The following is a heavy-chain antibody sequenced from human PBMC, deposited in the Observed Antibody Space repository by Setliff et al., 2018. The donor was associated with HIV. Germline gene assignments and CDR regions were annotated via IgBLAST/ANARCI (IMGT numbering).Heavy chain of an antibody. CDR3: ARESSTVRGVIDI. V-gene: IGHV3-7*03. CDR1: GFTFSSYW. Sequence: GGSLRLSCAASGFTFSSYWMSWVRQAPGKGLEWMANIKQDGSEKYYVDSVKGRFTISRDNSKNTLYLQMNNLRAEDTAVYYCARESSTVRGVIDIWGQGTMVTVSS. D-gene: IGHD3-10*01. CDR2: IKQDGSEK. J-gene: IGHJ3*02.